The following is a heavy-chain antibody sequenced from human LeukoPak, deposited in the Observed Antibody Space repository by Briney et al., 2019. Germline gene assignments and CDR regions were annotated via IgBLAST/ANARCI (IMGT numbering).Heavy chain of an antibody. D-gene: IGHD1-26*01. V-gene: IGHV1-2*02. CDR3: ARVSHMVGATKGSFDY. Sequence: ASVKVSCKASGYTFTGYYMHWVRQAPGQGLEWMGWINPNSGDTNYAQKFQGRVTMTRDTSISTAYMELSRLRSDDTAVYYCARVSHMVGATKGSFDYWGQGTLVTVSS. J-gene: IGHJ4*02. CDR1: GYTFTGYY. CDR2: INPNSGDT.